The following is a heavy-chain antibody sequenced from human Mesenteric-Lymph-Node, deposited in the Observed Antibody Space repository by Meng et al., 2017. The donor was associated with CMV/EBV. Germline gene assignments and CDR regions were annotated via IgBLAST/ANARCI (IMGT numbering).Heavy chain of an antibody. J-gene: IGHJ4*02. CDR2: INHSGVP. CDR3: ARGSDIPVNNY. CDR1: GGSFSGYY. D-gene: IGHD2-15*01. V-gene: IGHV4-34*01. Sequence: QVQLQQWGAGLLKPSETLSRTCAVYGGSFSGYYWSGLRQPPGKGLEWIGEINHSGVPNYNPSLKSRVTISLDRSKNQFSLKLSSVTAEDTAVYYCARGSDIPVNNYWGQGTLVTVSS.